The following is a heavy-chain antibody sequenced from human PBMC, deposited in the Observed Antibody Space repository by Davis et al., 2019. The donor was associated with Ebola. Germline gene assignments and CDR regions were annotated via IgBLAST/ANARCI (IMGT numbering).Heavy chain of an antibody. D-gene: IGHD3-3*01. V-gene: IGHV3-21*05. CDR2: IGGNNDHI. Sequence: GGSLRLSCVASGFTFSKYGMYWFRQAPGKGLEWLSYIGGNNDHINYAESVEGRFTISRDNAKNSLYLQMNSLRAEDTAVYYCARDSPDYDFWSGYYGLWGQGTLVTVSS. J-gene: IGHJ4*02. CDR1: GFTFSKYG. CDR3: ARDSPDYDFWSGYYGL.